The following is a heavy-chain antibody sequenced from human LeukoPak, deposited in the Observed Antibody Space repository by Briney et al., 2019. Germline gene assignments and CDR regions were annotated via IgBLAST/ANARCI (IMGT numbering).Heavy chain of an antibody. CDR1: GYTFTGHY. CDR3: ARCSTPHWIFDPFDI. CDR2: INPNSGGT. Sequence: ASVKVSCKASGYTFTGHYMHWGRQAPGQGPERMGWINPNSGGTNYAQKFQGRVTMTRDTSSSTAYMDLSRLTSDDPAVYYCARCSTPHWIFDPFDIWGQGTIVTVSS. J-gene: IGHJ3*02. D-gene: IGHD1-1*01. V-gene: IGHV1-2*02.